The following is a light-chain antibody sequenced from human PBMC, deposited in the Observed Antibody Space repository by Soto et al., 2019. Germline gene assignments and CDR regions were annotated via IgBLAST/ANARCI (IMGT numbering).Light chain of an antibody. CDR1: QSVLYSSNNKNY. CDR3: QQYYTTPWT. V-gene: IGKV4-1*01. CDR2: WAS. Sequence: DIVMTQSPDSLAVSLGERATINCKSSQSVLYSSNNKNYLAWYQQKPGQPPKALIYWASTRESGVPDRFSGSGSGTDFTRTISSLQAEDVEVYYCQQYYTTPWTFGQGTKVEIK. J-gene: IGKJ1*01.